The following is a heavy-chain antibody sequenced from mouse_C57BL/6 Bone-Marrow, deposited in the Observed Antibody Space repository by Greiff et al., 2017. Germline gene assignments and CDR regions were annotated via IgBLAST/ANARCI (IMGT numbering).Heavy chain of an antibody. CDR3: ARRDYGGY. CDR2: IDPSDSYT. J-gene: IGHJ2*01. V-gene: IGHV1-50*01. D-gene: IGHD1-2*01. Sequence: QVQLQQPGAELVKPGASVKLSCKASGYTFPSYWMQWVKQRPGQGLEWIGEIDPSDSYTNYNQKFKGKATLTVDTSSSTAYMQLSSLTSEDSAVYYCARRDYGGYWGQGTTLTVSS. CDR1: GYTFPSYW.